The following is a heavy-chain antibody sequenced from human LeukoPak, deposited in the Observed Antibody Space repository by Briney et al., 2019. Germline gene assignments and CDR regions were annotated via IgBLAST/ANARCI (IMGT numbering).Heavy chain of an antibody. Sequence: GGSLRLSCAASGFTVSSNYMSWVRQAPGKGLEWVSVIYSGGSTYYADSVKGRFTISRDNSKNTLYLQMNSLRAEDTAVYYCAKGTIAAALPGDVWGKGTTVTVSS. D-gene: IGHD6-13*01. CDR3: AKGTIAAALPGDV. J-gene: IGHJ6*04. CDR1: GFTVSSNY. V-gene: IGHV3-53*01. CDR2: IYSGGST.